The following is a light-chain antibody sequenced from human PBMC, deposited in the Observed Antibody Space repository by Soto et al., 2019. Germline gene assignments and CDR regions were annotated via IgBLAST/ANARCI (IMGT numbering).Light chain of an antibody. Sequence: QSALTQPASVSGSPGQSITISCTGSTSDVGNYNYVSWYQQHPGKAPKLIILEVFNRPSGFSNRFSGSKSGNTASLTISGLHAEDEADYYCSSYTTSSTWVFGGGTKLTVL. V-gene: IGLV2-14*01. CDR2: EVF. CDR1: TSDVGNYNY. J-gene: IGLJ3*02. CDR3: SSYTTSSTWV.